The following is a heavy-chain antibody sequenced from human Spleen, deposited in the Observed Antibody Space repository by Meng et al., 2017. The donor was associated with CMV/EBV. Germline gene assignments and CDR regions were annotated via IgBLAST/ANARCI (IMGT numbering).Heavy chain of an antibody. D-gene: IGHD3-3*01. CDR3: AREPFWSGYYRGWFDP. CDR2: INPSGGST. CDR1: GYTFTSYY. J-gene: IGHJ5*02. Sequence: GYTFTSYYMHWVRQAPGQGLEWMGIINPSGGSTSYAQKFQGRVTMTRDTSTSTVYMELSSLRSEDTAVYYCAREPFWSGYYRGWFDPWGQGTLVTVSS. V-gene: IGHV1-46*01.